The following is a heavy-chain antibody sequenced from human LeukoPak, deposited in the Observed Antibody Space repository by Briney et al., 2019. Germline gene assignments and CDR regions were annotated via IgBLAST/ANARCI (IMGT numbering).Heavy chain of an antibody. CDR1: GYTFTSYD. V-gene: IGHV1-8*01. Sequence: GASVTVSCKSSGYTFTSYDINWVRQPTGQGLERMGWMNTNSGNTGYAQKFQGRVTMTRNTSISTAYMELSSLRSEDTAVYYCARGGCSSTSCLYYYYYMDVWGKGTTVTVSS. CDR2: MNTNSGNT. D-gene: IGHD2-2*01. CDR3: ARGGCSSTSCLYYYYYMDV. J-gene: IGHJ6*03.